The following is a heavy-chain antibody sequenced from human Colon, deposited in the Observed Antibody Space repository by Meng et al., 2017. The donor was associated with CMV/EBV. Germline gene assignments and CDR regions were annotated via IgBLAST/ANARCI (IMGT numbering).Heavy chain of an antibody. CDR2: INLWNGNI. CDR3: ARDLFSPGGNYCFDY. D-gene: IGHD3-16*01. J-gene: IGHJ4*02. Sequence: SGYTFNKHGINWVRQDTGQGVEWMGWINLWNGNIEYAQKLQGRITLTTDESTSTAYMELRSLTSDDTAVYYCARDLFSPGGNYCFDYWGQGTVVTVSS. CDR1: GYTFNKHG. V-gene: IGHV1-18*01.